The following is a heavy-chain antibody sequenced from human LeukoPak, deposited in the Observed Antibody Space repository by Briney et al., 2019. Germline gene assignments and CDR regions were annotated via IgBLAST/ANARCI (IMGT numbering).Heavy chain of an antibody. V-gene: IGHV4-30-4*01. CDR1: GGSISSGDFY. D-gene: IGHD6-19*01. CDR2: IYSSGTT. CDR3: ARRRYSSGYYYLDY. Sequence: PSETLSLTCTVSGGSISSGDFYWNWVRQPPGKGLEWIGYIYSSGTTYYNPSLKSRVTISSDTSKNQFSLKLSSVTAADTAVYYCARRRYSSGYYYLDYWGQGTLVAVSS. J-gene: IGHJ4*02.